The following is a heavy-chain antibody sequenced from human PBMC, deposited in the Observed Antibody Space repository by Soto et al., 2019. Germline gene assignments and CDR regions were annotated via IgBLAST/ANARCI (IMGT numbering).Heavy chain of an antibody. D-gene: IGHD3-22*01. CDR2: INGGNGNK. V-gene: IGHV1-3*01. CDR3: AYESSGYLDY. J-gene: IGHJ4*02. CDR1: RYTFTTYA. Sequence: ASVKVSCKSSRYTFTTYAMHWVRQAPGQGLEWMGWINGGNGNKKYSQKFQGRVTITRATSASTAHMELSSLRSEETAVYYCAYESSGYLDYWGPGTRLTASS.